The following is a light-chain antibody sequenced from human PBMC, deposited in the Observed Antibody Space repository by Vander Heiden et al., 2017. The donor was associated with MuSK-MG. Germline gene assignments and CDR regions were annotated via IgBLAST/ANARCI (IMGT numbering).Light chain of an antibody. Sequence: DTVMTQSPDSLVVSPGARATINCKSSQSVLYNSDNKNYLIWYQQKPGQPPKVLIYWASTRESGVPDRFSGSGSGTDFTLTISSLQAEDVAVYYCQQYDSSPYTFGQGTKLEIK. V-gene: IGKV4-1*01. J-gene: IGKJ2*01. CDR2: WAS. CDR1: QSVLYNSDNKNY. CDR3: QQYDSSPYT.